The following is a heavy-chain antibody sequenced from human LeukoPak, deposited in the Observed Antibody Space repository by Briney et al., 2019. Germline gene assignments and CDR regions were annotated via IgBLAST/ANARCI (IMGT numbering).Heavy chain of an antibody. CDR1: GGSISSSSYY. CDR2: IYYSGST. Sequence: SETLSLTCTVSGGSISSSSYYWGWNRQPPGKGLEWIGSIYYSGSTYYNPSLKSRVTISVDTSKNQFSLKLSSVTAADTAVYYCARHGYSSEDYWGQGTLVTVSS. J-gene: IGHJ4*02. V-gene: IGHV4-39*01. D-gene: IGHD6-19*01. CDR3: ARHGYSSEDY.